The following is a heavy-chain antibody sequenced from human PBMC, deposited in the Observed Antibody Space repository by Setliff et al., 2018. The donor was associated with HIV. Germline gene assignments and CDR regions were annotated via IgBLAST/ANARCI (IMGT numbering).Heavy chain of an antibody. V-gene: IGHV4-59*01. D-gene: IGHD3-10*01. Sequence: NPSETLSLTCAVYGGSFSGYYWNWIRQPPGKGLEWIGYIYYSGSTNYNPSLKSRVTISVDTSKNQFSLKLSSVTAADTAVYYCARVPSSLNWFGPWGQGTLVTVPQ. CDR1: GGSFSGYY. CDR3: ARVPSSLNWFGP. J-gene: IGHJ5*02. CDR2: IYYSGST.